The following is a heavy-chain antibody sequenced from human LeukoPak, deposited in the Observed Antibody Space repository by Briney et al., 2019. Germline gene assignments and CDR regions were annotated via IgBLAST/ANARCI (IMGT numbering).Heavy chain of an antibody. CDR3: ARRGGSSSRRSPIDY. V-gene: IGHV3-7*01. CDR2: IKQDGSQR. CDR1: GFTFSDYW. Sequence: GGSLRLSCTASGFTFSDYWMTWVRQAPGKGPEWVANIKQDGSQRYYVDSVRGRFTISRDNVKNSLFLQMNGLRAEDTAVYYSARRGGSSSRRSPIDYWGQGTLVTVSS. J-gene: IGHJ4*02. D-gene: IGHD6-6*01.